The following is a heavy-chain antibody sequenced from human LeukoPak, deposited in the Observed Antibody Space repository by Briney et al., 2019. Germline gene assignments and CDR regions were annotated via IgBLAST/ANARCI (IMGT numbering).Heavy chain of an antibody. J-gene: IGHJ4*02. CDR3: AKDPSYNWNYLTY. V-gene: IGHV3-30*04. CDR1: EFTFSSYA. Sequence: GGSLRLSCAASEFTFSSYAMNWIRQAPGKGLEWVAVISYDGSNKYYADSVKGRFTISRDNSMNTLYLQMNSLRAEDTAVYYCAKDPSYNWNYLTYWGQGTLVTVSS. CDR2: ISYDGSNK. D-gene: IGHD1-20*01.